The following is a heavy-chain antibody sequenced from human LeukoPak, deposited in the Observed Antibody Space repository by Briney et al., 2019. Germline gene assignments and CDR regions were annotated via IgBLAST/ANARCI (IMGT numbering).Heavy chain of an antibody. CDR3: ARGGRGLVRANWFDP. J-gene: IGHJ5*02. D-gene: IGHD6-19*01. Sequence: ASVKVSCKASGGTFISYAISWVRQAPGQGREWMGGTIPIFGTANYAQKFQGRVTITADESTSTAYMELSSLRSEDTAVYYCARGGRGLVRANWFDPWGQGTLVTVSS. CDR1: GGTFISYA. V-gene: IGHV1-69*13. CDR2: TIPIFGTA.